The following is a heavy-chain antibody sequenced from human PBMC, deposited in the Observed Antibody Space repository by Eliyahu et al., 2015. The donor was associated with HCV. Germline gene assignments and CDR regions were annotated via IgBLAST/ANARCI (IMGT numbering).Heavy chain of an antibody. D-gene: IGHD1-1*01. J-gene: IGHJ2*01. V-gene: IGHV4-61*02. CDR1: GASISTGRYF. CDR2: IYTTGST. Sequence: VKLQESGPGLVKPSQTLSLTCNVSGASISTGRYFWSWIRQSAGKGLEWIGRIYTTGSTDYNPSLMSRVTLSLDASTNQFSLKLTSVTAADTAVYYCARTGNWKVLYFDLWGRGALVTVSS. CDR3: ARTGNWKVLYFDL.